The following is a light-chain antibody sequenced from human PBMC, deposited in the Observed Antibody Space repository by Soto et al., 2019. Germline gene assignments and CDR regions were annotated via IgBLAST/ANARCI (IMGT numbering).Light chain of an antibody. CDR2: DAS. CDR1: QSVSSN. J-gene: IGKJ4*01. Sequence: MTQSPATLSVSPGERATLSCRASQSVSSNLAWYQQKPGKAPKLLIYDASSLESGVPSRFSGSGSGTEFTLTISSLQPDDFATYYCQQYNSYLLTFGGGTKVDIK. V-gene: IGKV1-5*01. CDR3: QQYNSYLLT.